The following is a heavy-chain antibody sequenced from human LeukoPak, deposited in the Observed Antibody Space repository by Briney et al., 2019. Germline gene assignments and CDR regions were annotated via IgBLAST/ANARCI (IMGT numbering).Heavy chain of an antibody. CDR3: ARDHEASFDY. CDR2: ISSSSSTI. Sequence: GGSLRLSCAASGFTFGSYSMNWVRQAPGKGLEWVSYISSSSSTIYYADSVKGRFTISRDNAKNSLYLQMNSLRAEDTAVYYCARDHEASFDYWGQGTLVTVSS. V-gene: IGHV3-48*04. CDR1: GFTFGSYS. J-gene: IGHJ4*02.